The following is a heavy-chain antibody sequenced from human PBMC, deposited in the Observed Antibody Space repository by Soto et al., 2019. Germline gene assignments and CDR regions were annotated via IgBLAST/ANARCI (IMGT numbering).Heavy chain of an antibody. CDR3: ALYGIAAAAPPLEWFDP. J-gene: IGHJ5*02. CDR1: GFTVSSNY. Sequence: GGSLRLSCAASGFTVSSNYMSWVRQAPGKGLEWVSVIYSGGSTYYADSVKGRFTISRDNSKNTLYLQMNSLRAEDTAVYYCALYGIAAAAPPLEWFDPWGQGTLVTVSS. CDR2: IYSGGST. D-gene: IGHD6-13*01. V-gene: IGHV3-66*01.